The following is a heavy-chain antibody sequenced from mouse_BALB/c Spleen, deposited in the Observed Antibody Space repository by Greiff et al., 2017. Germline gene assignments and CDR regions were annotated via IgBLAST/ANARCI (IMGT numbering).Heavy chain of an antibody. D-gene: IGHD1-2*01. CDR3: ARDGDYYGYDFDY. Sequence: QVQLQQSGPGLVAPSQSLSITCTVSGFSLTSYGVHWVRQPPGKGLEWLGVIWAGGSTNYNSALMSRLSISKDNSKSQVFLKMNSLQTDDTAMYYCARDGDYYGYDFDYWGQGTTLTVSS. J-gene: IGHJ2*01. CDR2: IWAGGST. V-gene: IGHV2-9*02. CDR1: GFSLTSYG.